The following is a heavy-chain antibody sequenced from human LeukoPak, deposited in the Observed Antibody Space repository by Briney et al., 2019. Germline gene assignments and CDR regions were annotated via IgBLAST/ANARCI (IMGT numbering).Heavy chain of an antibody. D-gene: IGHD4-11*01. CDR1: GYTFTSYA. Sequence: ASVKVSCRASGYTFTSYAMHWVRQAPGQRLEWMGWINAGNGNTKYSQKFQGRVTMTRDTSTSTVYMELSSLRSEDTAVYYCAGDLRALDYSNLLYYYYAMDVWGQGTTVTVSS. J-gene: IGHJ6*02. CDR2: INAGNGNT. CDR3: AGDLRALDYSNLLYYYYAMDV. V-gene: IGHV1-3*01.